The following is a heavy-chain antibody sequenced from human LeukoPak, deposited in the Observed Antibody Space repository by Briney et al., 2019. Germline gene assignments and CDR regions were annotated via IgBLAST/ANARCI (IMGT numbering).Heavy chain of an antibody. CDR3: ARGGRITNSPGFDP. J-gene: IGHJ5*02. Sequence: SETLSLTCTVSGGSISSYYWSWIRQPAGKGLEWIGRIYTSGSTNYNPSLKSRVTMSVDTSKNQFSLKLSSVTAADTAVYYRARGGRITNSPGFDPWGQGTLVTVSS. D-gene: IGHD3-3*01. V-gene: IGHV4-4*07. CDR1: GGSISSYY. CDR2: IYTSGST.